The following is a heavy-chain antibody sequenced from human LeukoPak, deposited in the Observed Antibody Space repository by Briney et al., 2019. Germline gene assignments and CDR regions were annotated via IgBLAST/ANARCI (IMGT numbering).Heavy chain of an antibody. Sequence: GGSLRLSCAASGFTFSSYGMHWVRQAPGKGLEWVAVIWYDGSNKYYADSVKGRFTISRDNSKNTLYLQMNSLRAEDTAVYYCARKMTTVTLKHFFDAFDIWGQGTMVTVSS. J-gene: IGHJ3*02. CDR2: IWYDGSNK. V-gene: IGHV3-33*01. CDR3: ARKMTTVTLKHFFDAFDI. CDR1: GFTFSSYG. D-gene: IGHD4-17*01.